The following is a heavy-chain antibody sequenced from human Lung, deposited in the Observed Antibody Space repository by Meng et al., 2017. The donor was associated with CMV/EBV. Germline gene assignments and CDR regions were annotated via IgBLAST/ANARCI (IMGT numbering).Heavy chain of an antibody. CDR1: GFTFSTYW. D-gene: IGHD3-22*01. J-gene: IGHJ4*02. Sequence: SCAASGFTFSTYWMSWVRQAPGRGMEWVDNINQGGSEKYYVASVMGRFTVSRDNDKNSLYLQMNSLRAEDTAIYYCATSSSGFFDNWGQGALVTVSS. V-gene: IGHV3-7*01. CDR2: INQGGSEK. CDR3: ATSSSGFFDN.